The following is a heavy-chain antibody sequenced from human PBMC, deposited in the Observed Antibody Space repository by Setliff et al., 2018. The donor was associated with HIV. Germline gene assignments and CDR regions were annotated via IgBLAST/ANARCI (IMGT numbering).Heavy chain of an antibody. CDR3: MRWGLPYAIDY. Sequence: PGGSLRLSCAGSGSGGSGFTFSDYYMSWVRQAPGKGLEWLSYISSSGGAIDYADSVQGRFTISRDNSKNSLYLQMNGLRVEDTAVYYCMRWGLPYAIDYWGQGMLVTVSS. V-gene: IGHV3-11*04. CDR1: GFTFSDYY. D-gene: IGHD2-21*02. J-gene: IGHJ4*02. CDR2: ISSSGGAI.